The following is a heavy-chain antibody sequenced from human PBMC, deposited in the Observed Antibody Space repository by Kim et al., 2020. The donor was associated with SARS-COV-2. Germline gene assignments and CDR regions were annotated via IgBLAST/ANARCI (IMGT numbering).Heavy chain of an antibody. D-gene: IGHD3-22*01. CDR2: IYDSGST. V-gene: IGHV4-31*03. J-gene: IGHJ4*02. Sequence: SETLSLTCTVSGGSISSGGYYWSWIRQHPGKGLEWIGSIYDSGSTYYNPSLKSRVTISVDTSKNQFSLKLSSVTAADTGVYYCARGQGLITMIVVVVGAFDYWGEGTLVTVSS. CDR1: GGSISSGGYY. CDR3: ARGQGLITMIVVVVGAFDY.